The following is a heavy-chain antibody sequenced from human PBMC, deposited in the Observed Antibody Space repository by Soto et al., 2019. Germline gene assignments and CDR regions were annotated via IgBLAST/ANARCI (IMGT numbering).Heavy chain of an antibody. Sequence: QVQLQESGPGLVKPSGTLSLTCAVSGGSISSSNWWSWVRQPPGKGLEWIGEIYHSGNTNYNPSLKRRVPMALDKSRNQFSRKLSSVTAADTAVYYCARRWGEGRVDYWGQGTLVTVSS. V-gene: IGHV4-4*02. CDR3: ARRWGEGRVDY. J-gene: IGHJ4*02. CDR1: GGSISSSNW. D-gene: IGHD3-10*01. CDR2: IYHSGNT.